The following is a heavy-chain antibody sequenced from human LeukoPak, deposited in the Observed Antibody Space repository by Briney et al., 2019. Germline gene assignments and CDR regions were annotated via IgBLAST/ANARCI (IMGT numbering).Heavy chain of an antibody. D-gene: IGHD6-13*01. Sequence: GGSLRLSCAASGFTFSSYGMHWVRQAPGKGLEWVAVISYDGSNKYYADSVKGRFTISRDNSKNTLYLQMNSLRAEDTAVYYCARAAAGTNTDYWGQGTLVTVSS. J-gene: IGHJ4*02. CDR3: ARAAAGTNTDY. V-gene: IGHV3-30*03. CDR2: ISYDGSNK. CDR1: GFTFSSYG.